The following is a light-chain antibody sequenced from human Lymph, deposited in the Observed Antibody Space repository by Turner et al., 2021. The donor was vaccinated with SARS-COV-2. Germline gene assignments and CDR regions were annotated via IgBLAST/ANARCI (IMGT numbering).Light chain of an antibody. Sequence: PGGRATVSCRARQSLSLNLAWSQHQPGQAPRLLLYCASTRATGIPARFSGSGSGTEFTLTISSLQSEDFAVYYCQQYNNWTPYTFGQGTKLEIK. J-gene: IGKJ2*01. CDR3: QQYNNWTPYT. CDR1: QSLSLN. CDR2: CAS. V-gene: IGKV3-15*01.